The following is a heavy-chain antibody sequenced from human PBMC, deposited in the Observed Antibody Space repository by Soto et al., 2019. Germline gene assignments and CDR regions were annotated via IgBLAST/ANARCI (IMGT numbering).Heavy chain of an antibody. D-gene: IGHD3-9*01. CDR2: ISYSGST. V-gene: IGHV4-31*03. Sequence: SETVSLTCNFSCVPVSSPGYYWTWIRQRPGKGLEWIGYISYSGSTYYSPFLNSRVTISVDTPKNQFSLKLSSVTAADTAVYYCARDYRLTTYYDKYHYGMDVWGQGTTVTVSS. J-gene: IGHJ6*02. CDR3: ARDYRLTTYYDKYHYGMDV. CDR1: CVPVSSPGYY.